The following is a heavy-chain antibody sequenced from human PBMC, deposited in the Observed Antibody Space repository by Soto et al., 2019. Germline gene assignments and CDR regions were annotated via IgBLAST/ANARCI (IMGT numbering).Heavy chain of an antibody. CDR3: ARHRGAFPGGYLDF. V-gene: IGHV3-33*01. J-gene: IGHJ4*02. CDR1: GFIFSNYG. Sequence: QVQLVESGGGVVQPGRSLRLSCAASGFIFSNYGMQWVRQAPGKGLEWVAVIWYDVSNKYYADSVKGRFTISKDNSKNTLYLQMNSLRAEDTAVYYCARHRGAFPGGYLDFWGQGILVTVSS. D-gene: IGHD2-21*01. CDR2: IWYDVSNK.